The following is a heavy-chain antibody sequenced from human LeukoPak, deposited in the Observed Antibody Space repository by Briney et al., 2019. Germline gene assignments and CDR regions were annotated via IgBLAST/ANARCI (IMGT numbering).Heavy chain of an antibody. CDR3: AREAYYYGSGTYSYSHYFYYMDV. Sequence: GGSLRLSCAASGFTFNGYSVNWVRQAPGKGLEWVSSISSSGNYMYYADSVKGRFTISRDNAKNSLVLQMNSLRAEDTAVYYCAREAYYYGSGTYSYSHYFYYMDVWGRGTTVTASS. D-gene: IGHD3-10*01. J-gene: IGHJ6*03. V-gene: IGHV3-21*01. CDR1: GFTFNGYS. CDR2: ISSSGNYM.